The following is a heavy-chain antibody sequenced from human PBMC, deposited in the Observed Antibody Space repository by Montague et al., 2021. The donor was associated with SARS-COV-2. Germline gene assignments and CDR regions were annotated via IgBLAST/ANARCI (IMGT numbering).Heavy chain of an antibody. CDR3: ARHRNYGDHSLDNWFHP. J-gene: IGHJ5*02. CDR2: IYNSGTT. CDR1: GDSTSCPNCY. V-gene: IGHV4-39*01. Sequence: SETLSLTCTVPGDSTSCPNCYWGWIRQAPGKGLDWIGTIYNSGTTYYNPSLKSRLTISIDTSKSQFSLKLTSVTAADTAVYYCARHRNYGDHSLDNWFHPWGQETLVTVSS. D-gene: IGHD4-17*01.